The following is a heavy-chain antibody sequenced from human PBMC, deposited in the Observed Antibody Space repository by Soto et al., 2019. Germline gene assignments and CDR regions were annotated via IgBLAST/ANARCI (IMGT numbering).Heavy chain of an antibody. D-gene: IGHD3-22*01. CDR2: IAYDGSYK. CDR1: GFTLSSYG. J-gene: IGHJ4*02. V-gene: IGHV3-30*18. Sequence: SLRLSCAGSGFTLSSYGMHGVRQAPGKGLEWVAVIAYDGSYKNYADSVKGRFTISRDNSENTLYMQMNSLRDEDTAVYYCAKDPKYYYDSRSRFAYWGQGTLVTVSS. CDR3: AKDPKYYYDSRSRFAY.